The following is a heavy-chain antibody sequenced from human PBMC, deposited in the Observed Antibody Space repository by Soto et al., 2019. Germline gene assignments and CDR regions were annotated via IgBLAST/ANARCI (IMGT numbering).Heavy chain of an antibody. J-gene: IGHJ4*02. CDR3: AHIVVAGLGYYFDY. CDR1: GFSLSSTRMA. D-gene: IGHD6-19*01. V-gene: IGHV2-5*02. Sequence: QITLKESGPTLVKPTQTLTLTCTFSGFSLSSTRMAVGWIRQPPGKALEWLALIYWDDDKRYSPFLKSRLTITKDTSKTQVALTTSNMDPVDTARYYCAHIVVAGLGYYFDYWGQGTLVTVSS. CDR2: IYWDDDK.